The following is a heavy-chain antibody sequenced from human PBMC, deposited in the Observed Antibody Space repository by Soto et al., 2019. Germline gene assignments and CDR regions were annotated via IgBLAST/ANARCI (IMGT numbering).Heavy chain of an antibody. J-gene: IGHJ4*02. CDR1: GGTFSSYA. CDR2: IIPIFGTA. V-gene: IGHV1-69*01. CDR3: PRDEMRGCSGGSCPRVLGY. D-gene: IGHD2-15*01. Sequence: QVQLVQSGAEVKKPGSSVKVSCKASGGTFSSYAISWVRQAPGQGLEWMGGIIPIFGTANYAQKFQGRVTITADESTSTAYMELSSLRSEDSAVCYCPRDEMRGCSGGSCPRVLGYWGQGTLVTVSS.